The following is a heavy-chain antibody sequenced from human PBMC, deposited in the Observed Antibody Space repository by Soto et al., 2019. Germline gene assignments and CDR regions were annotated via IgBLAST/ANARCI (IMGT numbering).Heavy chain of an antibody. Sequence: GESLKISCQGSGYSFANYWIAWVRQMPGKGLEWVGVIYPGDSDTRYSPSFRGQVTISADKSISHVYLQWSSLKASDTAMYYCARNRLRQYYYGMDVWGQGTTVTSP. CDR1: GYSFANYW. V-gene: IGHV5-51*01. D-gene: IGHD3-10*01. J-gene: IGHJ6*02. CDR2: IYPGDSDT. CDR3: ARNRLRQYYYGMDV.